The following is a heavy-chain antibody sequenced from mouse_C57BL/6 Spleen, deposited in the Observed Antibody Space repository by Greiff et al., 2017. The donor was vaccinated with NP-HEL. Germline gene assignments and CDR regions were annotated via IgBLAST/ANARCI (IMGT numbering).Heavy chain of an antibody. Sequence: VQLQQSGPELVKPGASVKISCKASGYAFTSSWMNWVKQRPGKGLEWIGRIYPGDGDTNYNGKFKGKATLTADKSSSTAYMQLSSLTSEDSAVYFCAREVAYYGSSYLDYWGQGTTLTVSS. CDR3: AREVAYYGSSYLDY. V-gene: IGHV1-82*01. J-gene: IGHJ2*01. CDR1: GYAFTSSW. CDR2: IYPGDGDT. D-gene: IGHD1-1*01.